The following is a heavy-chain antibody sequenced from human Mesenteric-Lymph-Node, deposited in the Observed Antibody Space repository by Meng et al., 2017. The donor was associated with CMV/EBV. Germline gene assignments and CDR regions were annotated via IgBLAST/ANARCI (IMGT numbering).Heavy chain of an antibody. CDR3: ARGNWGSGD. CDR1: GFTFNIYA. J-gene: IGHJ4*02. D-gene: IGHD7-27*01. CDR2: ISGSGSNT. Sequence: GESLKISCAASGFTFNIYALSWVRQAPGKGLEWVSGISGSGSNTYYADSVKGRFTISRDNAKNSLYLQMNSLRADDTALYYCARGNWGSGDWGQGTLVTVSS. V-gene: IGHV3-23*01.